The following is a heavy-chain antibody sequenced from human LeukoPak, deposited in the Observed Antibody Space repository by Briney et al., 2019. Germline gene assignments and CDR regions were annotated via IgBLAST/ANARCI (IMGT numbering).Heavy chain of an antibody. CDR3: AKSLLDTAMDDAFDP. CDR2: ISGGST. J-gene: IGHJ5*02. V-gene: IGHV3-38-3*01. D-gene: IGHD5-18*01. Sequence: GGSLRLSCAASGFTVSSNEMSWVRQAPGKGLEWVSSISGGSTYYADSRKGRFTISRDNSKNTLHLQMNSLRAEDTAVYYCAKSLLDTAMDDAFDPWGQGTLVTVSS. CDR1: GFTVSSNE.